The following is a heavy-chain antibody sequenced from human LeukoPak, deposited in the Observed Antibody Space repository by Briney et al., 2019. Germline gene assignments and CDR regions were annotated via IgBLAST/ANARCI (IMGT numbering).Heavy chain of an antibody. CDR3: ARDQASDSWYRGWFDP. V-gene: IGHV1-69*17. CDR2: IIPIFGIA. J-gene: IGHJ5*02. Sequence: SVKVSCKASGGTFSSYAISWVRQAPGQGLEWMGRIIPIFGIANYAQKFQGRVTITADKSTSTAYMELSSLRSEDTAVYYCARDQASDSWYRGWFDPWGQGTLVTVSS. D-gene: IGHD6-13*01. CDR1: GGTFSSYA.